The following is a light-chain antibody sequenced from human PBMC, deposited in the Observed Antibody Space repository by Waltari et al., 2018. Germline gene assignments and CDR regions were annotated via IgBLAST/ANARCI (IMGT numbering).Light chain of an antibody. CDR1: SGPLSTTSP. Sequence: QTVVTQEPSLSVSPGGTVTLPCALRSGPLSTTSPPTWYQQTPGQAPRTLVYKANARSSGVPDRFSGSILGNTAALTITGAQADDESDYYCALYMGSGIWVFGGGTRLTVL. V-gene: IGLV8-61*01. CDR3: ALYMGSGIWV. CDR2: KAN. J-gene: IGLJ3*02.